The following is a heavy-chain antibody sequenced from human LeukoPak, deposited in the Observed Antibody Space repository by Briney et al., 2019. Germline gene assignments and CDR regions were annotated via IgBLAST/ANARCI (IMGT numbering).Heavy chain of an antibody. V-gene: IGHV3-30*18. CDR2: ISYDGSNK. CDR1: GFTFSSYG. CDR3: AKDQYYYDSNAFDI. J-gene: IGHJ3*02. Sequence: QPGGSLRLSCAASGFTFSSYGMHWVRQAPGKGLEWVAVISYDGSNKYYADSVKGRFTISRDNSKNTLYLQMNSLRAEDTAVYYCAKDQYYYDSNAFDIWGQGTMVTVSS. D-gene: IGHD3-22*01.